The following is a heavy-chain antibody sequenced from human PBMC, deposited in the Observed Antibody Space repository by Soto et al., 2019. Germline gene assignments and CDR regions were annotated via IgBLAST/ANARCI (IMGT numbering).Heavy chain of an antibody. V-gene: IGHV2-5*02. CDR3: VHSRCGGDCLQSYSSHYYYGMDI. D-gene: IGHD2-21*02. J-gene: IGHJ6*02. Sequence: QITLKESGPTLVKPTQTLTLACTFSGFSLTTGGMGVGWIRQPPGKAPEWLALIYWDGDRRYRPSLMSRLTIAKDTSKNQVVLTMTSTDPVDTATYYCVHSRCGGDCLQSYSSHYYYGMDIWGEGAMVTVSS. CDR1: GFSLTTGGMG. CDR2: IYWDGDR.